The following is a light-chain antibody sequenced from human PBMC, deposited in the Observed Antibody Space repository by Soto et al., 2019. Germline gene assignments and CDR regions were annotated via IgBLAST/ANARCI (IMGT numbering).Light chain of an antibody. V-gene: IGLV2-11*01. CDR1: SSDVGGYNF. CDR3: CSYAGNYIVV. J-gene: IGLJ2*01. Sequence: QSALTQPRSVSGSPGQSVTISCTGTSSDVGGYNFVSWYQQLPGKAPKLMIYDVTKRPSGVPDRFSGSKSGNTASLTISGLQAEDEADYYCCSYAGNYIVVFGGGTKVTVL. CDR2: DVT.